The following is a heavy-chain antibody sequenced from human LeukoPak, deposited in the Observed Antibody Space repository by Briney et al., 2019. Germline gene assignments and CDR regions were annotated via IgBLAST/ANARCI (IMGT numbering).Heavy chain of an antibody. V-gene: IGHV4-59*12. D-gene: IGHD1-26*01. CDR2: IYYSGST. CDR3: ARDRIVGAKRGANWFDP. Sequence: PSETLSLTCTVSGGSISSYYWSWIRQPPGKGLEWIGYIYYSGSTNYNPSLKSRVTISVDTSKNQFSLKLSSVTAADTAVYYCARDRIVGAKRGANWFDPWGQGTLVTVSS. J-gene: IGHJ5*02. CDR1: GGSISSYY.